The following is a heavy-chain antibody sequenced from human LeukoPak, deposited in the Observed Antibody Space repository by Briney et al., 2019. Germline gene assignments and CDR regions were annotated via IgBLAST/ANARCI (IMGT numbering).Heavy chain of an antibody. CDR2: IYTSGST. D-gene: IGHD6-19*01. CDR3: ARVYSSGWYYFDY. V-gene: IGHV4-4*07. CDR1: GGSISSYY. Sequence: SETLSLTCTVSGGSISSYYGSWIRQPAGKGLEWIGRIYTSGSTNYNPSLKSRVTMSVDTSKNQFSLKLSSVTAADTAVYYCARVYSSGWYYFDYCGQGTLVTVSS. J-gene: IGHJ4*02.